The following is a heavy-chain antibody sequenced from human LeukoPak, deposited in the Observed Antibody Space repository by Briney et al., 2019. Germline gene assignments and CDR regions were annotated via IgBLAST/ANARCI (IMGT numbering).Heavy chain of an antibody. CDR1: GYSIKNGYY. Sequence: SETLSLTCAVSGYSIKNGYYWGWIRQPPGKGLEWIGSIYHSGSPYYSPSLKSRVTISVDTSKNQFSLRLSSVTAADTAVYYCARLRRGSFRWFDPWGQGTQVTVSS. V-gene: IGHV4-38-2*01. J-gene: IGHJ5*02. CDR2: IYHSGSP. D-gene: IGHD3-10*01. CDR3: ARLRRGSFRWFDP.